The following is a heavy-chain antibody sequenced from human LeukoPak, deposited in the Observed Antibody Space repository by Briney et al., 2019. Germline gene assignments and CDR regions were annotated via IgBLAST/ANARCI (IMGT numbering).Heavy chain of an antibody. CDR2: INHSGST. J-gene: IGHJ3*02. Sequence: SETLSLTCAVYGGSFSGYYWSWIRQPPGKGLEWIGEINHSGSTNYNPSLKSRVTISVDTSKNQFSLKLSSVTAADTAVYYCARGQAFDIWGQGTMVTVSS. CDR3: ARGQAFDI. V-gene: IGHV4-34*01. CDR1: GGSFSGYY.